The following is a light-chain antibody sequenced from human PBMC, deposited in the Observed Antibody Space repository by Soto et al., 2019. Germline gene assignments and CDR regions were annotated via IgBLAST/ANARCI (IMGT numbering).Light chain of an antibody. CDR1: TGAVTSRHY. CDR2: DTN. CDR3: LLSYSGERV. Sequence: QAVVTQEPSLTVSPGGTVTLTCGSSTGAVTSRHYPYWFQQKPGQAPRILIYDTNNKQSWTPARFSGSLLGGKAALTLSGAQPEDEAEYYCLLSYSGERVFGGGTKLTVL. J-gene: IGLJ3*02. V-gene: IGLV7-46*01.